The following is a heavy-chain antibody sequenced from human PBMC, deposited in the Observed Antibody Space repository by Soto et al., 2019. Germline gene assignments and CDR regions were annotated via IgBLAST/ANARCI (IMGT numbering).Heavy chain of an antibody. CDR3: ARDRGGYDFDY. D-gene: IGHD5-12*01. V-gene: IGHV3-53*01. CDR2: IYSGGST. CDR1: GFTVSSNY. Sequence: GGSLRLSCAASGFTVSSNYMNWVRQAPGKGLEWVSVIYSGGSTYYADSVKGRFTISRDNSKNTLYLQMNSLRAEDTAVYYCARDRGGYDFDYWGQGTLVTVSS. J-gene: IGHJ4*02.